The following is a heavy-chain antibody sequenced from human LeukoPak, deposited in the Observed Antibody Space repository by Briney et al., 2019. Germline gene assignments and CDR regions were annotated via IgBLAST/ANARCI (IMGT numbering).Heavy chain of an antibody. CDR3: AKDLAAVPGNKYFAY. V-gene: IGHV3-23*01. J-gene: IGHJ4*02. D-gene: IGHD6-19*01. CDR2: ISGSGGST. Sequence: GGSLRPSCAASGFTFSTYDMTWVRQAPGKGLEWASSISGSGGSTYYADSVKGRFTTSRDNSKNTLYLQMNGLRAEDTAVYYCAKDLAAVPGNKYFAYWGQGTLVTVSS. CDR1: GFTFSTYD.